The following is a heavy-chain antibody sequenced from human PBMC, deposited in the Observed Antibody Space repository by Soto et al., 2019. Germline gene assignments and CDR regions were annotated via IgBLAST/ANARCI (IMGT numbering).Heavy chain of an antibody. CDR1: GGTFSSYA. D-gene: IGHD2-21*01. CDR2: IIPIFGTA. CDR3: ARDIGSPDCY. Sequence: GASVKVSCKASGGTFSSYAISWVRQAPGQGLEWMGGIIPIFGTANYAQKFQGRVTITADEPTSTAYMELSSLRSEDTAVYYCARDIGSPDCYWGQGTLVTVSS. V-gene: IGHV1-69*13. J-gene: IGHJ4*02.